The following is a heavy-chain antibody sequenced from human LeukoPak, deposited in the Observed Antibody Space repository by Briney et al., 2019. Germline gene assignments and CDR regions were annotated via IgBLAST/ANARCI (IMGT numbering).Heavy chain of an antibody. V-gene: IGHV1-2*02. Sequence: AASVKVSCKASGYTFTVYFMHWVRQAPGQGLERMGWINPNSGGTNYAQKFQGRVTMTRDTSISTAYMELSRLRSDDTAVYYCASSIVYCSSTSCYFNWGQGTLVTVSS. CDR2: INPNSGGT. CDR3: ASSIVYCSSTSCYFN. J-gene: IGHJ4*02. CDR1: GYTFTVYF. D-gene: IGHD2-2*01.